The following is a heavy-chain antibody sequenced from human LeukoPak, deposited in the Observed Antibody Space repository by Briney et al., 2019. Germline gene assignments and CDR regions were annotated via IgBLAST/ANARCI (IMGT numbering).Heavy chain of an antibody. J-gene: IGHJ6*02. CDR2: ISAYNGNT. CDR1: GYTFTSYG. D-gene: IGHD3-22*01. Sequence: ASVKVSCKASGYTFTSYGISWVRQAPGQGLEWMGWISAYNGNTNYAQKLQGRVTMTTDTSTSTAYMELRSLRSDDTAVYYCARELDYDSSGYPYYYYYGMDVWGQGTTVTVSS. V-gene: IGHV1-18*01. CDR3: ARELDYDSSGYPYYYYYGMDV.